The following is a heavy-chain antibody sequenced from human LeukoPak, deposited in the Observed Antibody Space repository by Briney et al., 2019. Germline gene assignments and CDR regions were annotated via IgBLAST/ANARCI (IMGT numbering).Heavy chain of an antibody. D-gene: IGHD2-21*01. Sequence: GGSLRLSCAVSGCTVSGSHMNWVRQAPGKGLEWVSVIESGDTTHYAASVKGRFTISRDNPKNTVYLQMNILTAEDTAVYFCARDPDWGCILHSWGQGTLVTVSS. CDR1: GCTVSGSH. J-gene: IGHJ4*02. CDR2: IESGDTT. CDR3: ARDPDWGCILHS. V-gene: IGHV3-66*01.